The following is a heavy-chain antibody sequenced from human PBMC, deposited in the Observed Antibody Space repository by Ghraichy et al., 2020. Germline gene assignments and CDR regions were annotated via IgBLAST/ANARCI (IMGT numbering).Heavy chain of an antibody. D-gene: IGHD4-11*01. V-gene: IGHV3-30*02. CDR2: IQYDGGHK. CDR1: GFTFRSYG. Sequence: GGSLRLSCAASGFTFRSYGMHWVRQRPGTGLEWVAFIQYDGGHKYYADSVKGRFTISRDNSRDTLYLQMNSLGAEDTAVYYCVKSPGSTYIYYFDFWGLGTLVTVSS. CDR3: VKSPGSTYIYYFDF. J-gene: IGHJ4*02.